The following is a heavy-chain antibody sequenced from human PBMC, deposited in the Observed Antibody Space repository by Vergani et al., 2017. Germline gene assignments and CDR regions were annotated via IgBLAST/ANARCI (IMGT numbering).Heavy chain of an antibody. Sequence: QVQLQESGPGLVKPSQTLSLTCTVSGGSISSGGYYWSWIRQHPGKGLEWIGYIYYSGSNYYNPFLKSRVTISVDTSKNQFSLKLSPVTAADTAVYYCARQTYSYCYDYWGQGTLVTVSS. V-gene: IGHV4-31*03. CDR3: ARQTYSYCYDY. D-gene: IGHD5-18*01. CDR1: GGSISSGGYY. J-gene: IGHJ4*02. CDR2: IYYSGSN.